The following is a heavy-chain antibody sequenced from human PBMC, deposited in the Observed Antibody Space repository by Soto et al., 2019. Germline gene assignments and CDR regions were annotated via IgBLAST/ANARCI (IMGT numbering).Heavy chain of an antibody. D-gene: IGHD1-7*01. Sequence: GGSLRLSCAASGFTFSSYSMKWVRQAPGKGLEWVSYISSSSSTIYYADSVKGRFTISRDNAKNSLYLQMNSLRDEDTAVYYCARDKGLTGTTADFDYWGQGTLVTVSS. J-gene: IGHJ4*02. V-gene: IGHV3-48*02. CDR3: ARDKGLTGTTADFDY. CDR2: ISSSSSTI. CDR1: GFTFSSYS.